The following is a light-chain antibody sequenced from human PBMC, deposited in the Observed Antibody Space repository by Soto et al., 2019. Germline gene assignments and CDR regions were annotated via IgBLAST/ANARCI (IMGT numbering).Light chain of an antibody. Sequence: SYELTQPPSVSVAPGQTAEISCGANNIGSKSVHWYQQRSGQAPVLLVYDDSDRPSGIPERFSGSNSGNTATLTISRVEAGDEADYYCQVWDSSTDHVLFGGGTKLTVL. CDR2: DDS. CDR3: QVWDSSTDHVL. J-gene: IGLJ2*01. V-gene: IGLV3-21*02. CDR1: NIGSKS.